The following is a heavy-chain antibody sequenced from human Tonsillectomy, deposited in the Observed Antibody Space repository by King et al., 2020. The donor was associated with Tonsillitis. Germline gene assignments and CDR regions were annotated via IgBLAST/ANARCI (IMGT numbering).Heavy chain of an antibody. D-gene: IGHD4-17*01. CDR3: TRNQQGYGDYVDY. V-gene: IGHV3-49*03. J-gene: IGHJ4*02. Sequence: VQLVESGGGLVQPGRSLRLSCTASGFTFGDYAMSWFRQAPGKGLEWVGFIRSRPYGGTTEYAAAAKGRFTVSRDDAKSIAYLQMNSLQTEDTAVYYCTRNQQGYGDYVDYWGQGTLVTVSS. CDR2: IRSRPYGGTT. CDR1: GFTFGDYA.